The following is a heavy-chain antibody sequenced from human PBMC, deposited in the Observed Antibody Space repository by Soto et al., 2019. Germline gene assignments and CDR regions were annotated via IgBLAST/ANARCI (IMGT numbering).Heavy chain of an antibody. Sequence: ETLSLTGSVSGGSNMSYCWTWIRQAAGKGQEWIGRIYTTRITNCNPSLKGRVTMSVDTSKNPFSLRLSSVTAAYTAVYYCTTALFLYVIDIRPQATPFTV. V-gene: IGHV4-4*07. CDR1: GGSNMSYC. J-gene: IGHJ6*02. D-gene: IGHD3-3*01. CDR3: TTALFLYVIDI. CDR2: IYTTRIT.